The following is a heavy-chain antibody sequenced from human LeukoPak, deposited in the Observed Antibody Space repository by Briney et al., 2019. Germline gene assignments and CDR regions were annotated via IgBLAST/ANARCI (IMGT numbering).Heavy chain of an antibody. CDR1: GITFGNNW. Sequence: SGGSLRLSCAASGITFGNNWMHWVRQGPGKGLVWISRINSDGGGAIYADSVKGRFTLSRDNAKNTLYLQMNSLRAEDTAVYYCARDVPHNWFDTWGQGTLVTVSS. V-gene: IGHV3-74*01. CDR2: INSDGGGA. CDR3: ARDVPHNWFDT. J-gene: IGHJ5*02.